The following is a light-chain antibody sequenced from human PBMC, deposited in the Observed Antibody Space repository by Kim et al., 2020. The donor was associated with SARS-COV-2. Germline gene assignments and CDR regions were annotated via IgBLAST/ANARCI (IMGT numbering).Light chain of an antibody. Sequence: QSITISCTETSRDVGGYKYVSWYQQHPGKAPKLVIYEVDNRPSGVSIRFSGSKSGNTASLTISGLQAEDEADYYCSSYIRGSTNYVFGTGTKVTVL. J-gene: IGLJ1*01. CDR2: EVD. V-gene: IGLV2-14*01. CDR1: SRDVGGYKY. CDR3: SSYIRGSTNYV.